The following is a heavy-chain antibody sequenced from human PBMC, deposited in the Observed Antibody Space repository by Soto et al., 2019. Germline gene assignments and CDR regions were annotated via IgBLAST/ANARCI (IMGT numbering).Heavy chain of an antibody. D-gene: IGHD3-9*01. CDR1: GGSVTSSTSS. V-gene: IGHV4-39*01. J-gene: IGHJ5*02. CDR3: ARQPTGYPNWFDA. CDR2: IFYGHGT. Sequence: QVQLQESGPGLVNPSETLSLTCTVSGGSVTSSTSSWAWVRQPPGKGLHWIGTIFYGHGTYYNPSLESRVTICRDTSKIQFSLELTSVTAADTAVYYCARQPTGYPNWFDAWGRGILVIVSS.